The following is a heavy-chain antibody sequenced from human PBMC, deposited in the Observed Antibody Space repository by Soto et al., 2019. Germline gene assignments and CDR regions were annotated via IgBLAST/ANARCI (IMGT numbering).Heavy chain of an antibody. Sequence: QVQLVESGGGVVQPGRSLRLSCAASGFTFSSYGMHWVRQAPGKGLEWVAVTWYDGSNKYYADSVKGRFTISRDNSKNARYLQMNSLRAEDTAVYYCARAGAWCGFWYYYMDVWGTGTTVIVSS. J-gene: IGHJ6*03. CDR2: TWYDGSNK. CDR1: GFTFSSYG. V-gene: IGHV3-33*01. CDR3: ARAGAWCGFWYYYMDV. D-gene: IGHD3-3*01.